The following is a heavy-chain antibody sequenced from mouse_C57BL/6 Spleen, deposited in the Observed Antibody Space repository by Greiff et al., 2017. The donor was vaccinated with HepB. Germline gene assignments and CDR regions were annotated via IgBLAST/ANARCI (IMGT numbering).Heavy chain of an antibody. D-gene: IGHD1-1*01. V-gene: IGHV2-9-1*01. J-gene: IGHJ4*01. CDR1: GFSFTSYA. Sequence: VQLQQSGPGLVAPSQSLSITCTVSGFSFTSYAISWVRQPPGKGLEWLGVIWTGGGTNYNSALKSRLSISKDNSKSQVFLKMNSLQTDDTARYYCARPMGGITTVVATDYAMDYWGQGTSVTVSS. CDR3: ARPMGGITTVVATDYAMDY. CDR2: IWTGGGT.